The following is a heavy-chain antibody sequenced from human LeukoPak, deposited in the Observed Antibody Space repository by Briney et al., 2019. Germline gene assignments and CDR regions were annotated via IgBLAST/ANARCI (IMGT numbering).Heavy chain of an antibody. J-gene: IGHJ4*02. CDR1: RFTFSSYG. CDR2: IWYDGSNK. CDR3: ARGVVPAAYYFDY. Sequence: GRSLRLSCAASRFTFSSYGMHWVRQAPGKGLEWVAVIWYDGSNKYYADSVKGRFTISRDNSKNTLYLQMNSLRAEDTAVYYCARGVVPAAYYFDYWGQGTLVTVSS. V-gene: IGHV3-33*01. D-gene: IGHD2-2*01.